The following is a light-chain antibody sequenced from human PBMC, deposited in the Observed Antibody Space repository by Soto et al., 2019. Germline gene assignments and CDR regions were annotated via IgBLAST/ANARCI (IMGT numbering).Light chain of an antibody. V-gene: IGKV1-39*01. CDR2: TSG. CDR1: QRITTY. CDR3: QQTYSTPYT. J-gene: IGKJ2*01. Sequence: IHMTQSPSSLSASVGDRVTITCRASQRITTYLNWYQQKPGEAPKLLISTSGTLQRGVPSRFSGSGSVTDFTLTITSLQPADFANYFCQQTYSTPYTFGRGTKVEIK.